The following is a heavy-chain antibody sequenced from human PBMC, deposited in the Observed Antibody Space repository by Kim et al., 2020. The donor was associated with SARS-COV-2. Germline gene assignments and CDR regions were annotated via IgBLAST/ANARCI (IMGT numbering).Heavy chain of an antibody. J-gene: IGHJ5*02. Sequence: SETLSLTCVVSGGPIISSSYHWGWSRQPPGKGLEWIASVDYSGSTYYNPSLKSRVTMSVDTSKGQFSLKLSSVTAADTALYYCVGLKATGNLGRGYGDPWGRGILVIVSS. CDR3: VGLKATGNLGRGYGDP. CDR1: GGPIISSSYH. CDR2: VDYSGST. V-gene: IGHV4-39*01. D-gene: IGHD6-25*01.